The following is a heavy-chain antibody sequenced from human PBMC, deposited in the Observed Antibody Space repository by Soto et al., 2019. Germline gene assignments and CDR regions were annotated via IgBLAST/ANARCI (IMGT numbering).Heavy chain of an antibody. V-gene: IGHV3-30-3*01. CDR3: ARGNSSWYPPLTLYYYYYYGMDV. J-gene: IGHJ6*02. Sequence: PGGSLRLSCAASGFTFSSYAMHWVRQAPGKGLEWVAVISYDGSNKYYADSVKSRFTISRDNSKNTLYLQMNSLRVEDTAVFYCARGNSSWYPPLTLYYYYYYGMDVWGQGTTVTVSS. D-gene: IGHD6-13*01. CDR1: GFTFSSYA. CDR2: ISYDGSNK.